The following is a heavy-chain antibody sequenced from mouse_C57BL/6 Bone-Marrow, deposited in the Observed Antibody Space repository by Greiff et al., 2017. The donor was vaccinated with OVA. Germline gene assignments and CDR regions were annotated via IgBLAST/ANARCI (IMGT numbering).Heavy chain of an antibody. CDR1: GYTFTDYY. Sequence: EVQLQQSGPELVKPGASVKISCKASGYTFTDYYMNWVKQSHGKSLEWIGDINPNNGGTSYNQKFKGKATLTVDKSSSTAYMELRSLTSEDSAVYYCAREGGYGYWYFDVWGTGTTVTVSA. J-gene: IGHJ1*03. V-gene: IGHV1-26*01. D-gene: IGHD2-10*02. CDR3: AREGGYGYWYFDV. CDR2: INPNNGGT.